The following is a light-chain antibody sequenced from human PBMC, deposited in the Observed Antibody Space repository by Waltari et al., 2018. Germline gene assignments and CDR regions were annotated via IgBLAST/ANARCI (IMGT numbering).Light chain of an antibody. Sequence: QPVVTQEPSLTVSPGGTVTLTCASSTAAVTSGYYPNWFQQKPGQAPRALLYSTSNKHSWTPARFSGSLPGGKAAMALAGVQREDEAEYYCLLWGVFGGGTKLTVL. CDR1: TAAVTSGYY. J-gene: IGLJ2*01. V-gene: IGLV7-43*01. CDR3: LLWGV. CDR2: STS.